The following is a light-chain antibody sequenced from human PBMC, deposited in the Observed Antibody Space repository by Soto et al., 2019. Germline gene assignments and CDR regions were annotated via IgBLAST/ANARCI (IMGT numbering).Light chain of an antibody. J-gene: IGKJ3*01. CDR3: QQFGSSPGFT. Sequence: EIVLTQSPGTLSLSPGERATLSCRASQSINNRYLAWYQQKPGQAPRLLIYAASSRATGIPYRFSGSGSGTVFALTVSRLEPGDFAVYYCQQFGSSPGFTFGPGTKVDIK. V-gene: IGKV3-20*01. CDR2: AAS. CDR1: QSINNRY.